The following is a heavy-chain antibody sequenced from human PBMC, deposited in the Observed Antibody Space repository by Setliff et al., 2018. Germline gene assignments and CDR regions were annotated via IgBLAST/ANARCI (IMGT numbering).Heavy chain of an antibody. CDR3: ARLTPMADFDI. J-gene: IGHJ3*02. CDR2: VFPSDSDT. Sequence: PGESLKISCKASGYTFTSNWIAWVRQMPGKGLEWMGLVFPSDSDTRYSPSFRGQVTISADKSISTAYLQWSSLKASDTAMYYCARLTPMADFDIWGQGTMVTVSS. D-gene: IGHD5-18*01. CDR1: GYTFTSNW. V-gene: IGHV5-51*01.